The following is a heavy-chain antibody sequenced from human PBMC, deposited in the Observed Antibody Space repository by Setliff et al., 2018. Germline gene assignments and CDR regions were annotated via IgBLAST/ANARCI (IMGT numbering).Heavy chain of an antibody. Sequence: GGSLRLSCAASGFTFSSYWMSWVRQAPGRGLEWVATITQGGSEKFYVDSVKGRFTISRDNARNSLYLQMNSLRAEDTAVYYCARAADSYGPPRSYMDVWGKGTTVTVSS. V-gene: IGHV3-7*01. D-gene: IGHD5-18*01. CDR3: ARAADSYGPPRSYMDV. CDR2: ITQGGSEK. J-gene: IGHJ6*03. CDR1: GFTFSSYW.